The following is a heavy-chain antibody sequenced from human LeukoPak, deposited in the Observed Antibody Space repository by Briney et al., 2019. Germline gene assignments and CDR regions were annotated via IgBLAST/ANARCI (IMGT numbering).Heavy chain of an antibody. CDR1: GGSISSYY. Sequence: SETLSLTCTVSGGSISSYYWSWIRPPPGEGLEWIGHIYYSGTTDYNPSLKSRLTISVAASKNYFSLNLTSFTAADTAVYFCARVGPLRWSLDAFDIWGQGTMVTVSS. CDR2: IYYSGTT. J-gene: IGHJ3*02. V-gene: IGHV4-59*01. CDR3: ARVGPLRWSLDAFDI. D-gene: IGHD4-23*01.